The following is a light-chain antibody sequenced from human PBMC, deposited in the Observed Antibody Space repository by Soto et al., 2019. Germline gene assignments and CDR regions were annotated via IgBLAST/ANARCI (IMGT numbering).Light chain of an antibody. Sequence: TPVTSLLSTGARPTLCCRASQSATSTYLAWYQQKPGQAPRLLIYAACSRATGIPDRFSGGGSGTDFTLTISRLQAEDVAVYYCQQCSGPPWTFGQGTKVDIK. J-gene: IGKJ1*01. CDR1: QSATSTY. V-gene: IGKV3D-20*02. CDR3: QQCSGPPWT. CDR2: AAC.